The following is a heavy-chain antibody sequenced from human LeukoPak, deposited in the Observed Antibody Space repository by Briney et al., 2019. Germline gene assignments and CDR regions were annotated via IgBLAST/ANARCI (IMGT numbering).Heavy chain of an antibody. V-gene: IGHV1-69*01. CDR3: ARDGPYYDFWSGYYSSSPYYFDY. D-gene: IGHD3-3*01. J-gene: IGHJ4*02. Sequence: PGGSLRLSCAASGGTFSSYAISWVRQAPGQGLEWMGGIIPIFGTANYAQKFQGRVTITADESTSTAYMELSSLRSEDTAVYYCARDGPYYDFWSGYYSSSPYYFDYWGQGTLVTVSS. CDR2: IIPIFGTA. CDR1: GGTFSSYA.